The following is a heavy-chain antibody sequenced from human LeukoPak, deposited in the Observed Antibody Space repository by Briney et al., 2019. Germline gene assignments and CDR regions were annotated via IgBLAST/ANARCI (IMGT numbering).Heavy chain of an antibody. CDR1: GFTFSSYG. J-gene: IGHJ4*02. D-gene: IGHD3-22*01. Sequence: PGGSLRLSCAASGFTFSSYGMHWVRQAPGKGLEWVAVISYDGSNKYYADSVKGRFTISRDNSKNTLYLQMNSLRAEDTAVYYCAKDVYDSSGGFDYWGQGTLVTVSS. CDR3: AKDVYDSSGGFDY. V-gene: IGHV3-30*18. CDR2: ISYDGSNK.